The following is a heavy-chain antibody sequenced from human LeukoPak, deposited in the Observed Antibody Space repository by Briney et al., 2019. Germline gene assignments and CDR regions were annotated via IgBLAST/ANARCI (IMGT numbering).Heavy chain of an antibody. Sequence: GGSLRLSCAASGFTFSSYSVNWVRQAPGKGLEWVSSISTTSSYIYYADSVKGRFTISRDNAKNSLFLQMNSLRAEDTAMYYCARGLYYDSSGDYLDSWGQGTLVTVSS. CDR2: ISTTSSYI. V-gene: IGHV3-21*01. CDR1: GFTFSSYS. J-gene: IGHJ4*02. D-gene: IGHD3-22*01. CDR3: ARGLYYDSSGDYLDS.